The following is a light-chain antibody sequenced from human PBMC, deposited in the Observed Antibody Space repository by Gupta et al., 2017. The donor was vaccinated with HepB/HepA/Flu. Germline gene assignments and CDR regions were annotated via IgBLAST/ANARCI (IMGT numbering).Light chain of an antibody. Sequence: DIQMTQSPSSVSASVGDRVTITCRASQNIGKWLAWYQQKAGKAPKLLIYDASNLQSGVPSRFSGSGSGTDFTLTINTLQPEDFASYYCQRANDFPLIFGGGTKVEIK. CDR2: DAS. CDR1: QNIGKW. J-gene: IGKJ4*01. CDR3: QRANDFPLI. V-gene: IGKV1D-12*01.